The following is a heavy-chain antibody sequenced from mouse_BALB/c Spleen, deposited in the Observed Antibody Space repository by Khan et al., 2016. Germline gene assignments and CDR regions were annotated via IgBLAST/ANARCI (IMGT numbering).Heavy chain of an antibody. CDR2: ISYSGST. V-gene: IGHV3-2*02. J-gene: IGHJ1*01. CDR1: GYSITSDYA. D-gene: IGHD1-1*01. CDR3: ARGRYYGSRGYFDV. Sequence: EVQLQESGPGLVKPSQSLSLTCTVTGYSITSDYAWNWIRQFPGNKLEWMGYISYSGSTSYNHSLKSRISITRDTSKNQFFLQLNSVTTEDTATYYCARGRYYGSRGYFDVWGAGTTVTVSS.